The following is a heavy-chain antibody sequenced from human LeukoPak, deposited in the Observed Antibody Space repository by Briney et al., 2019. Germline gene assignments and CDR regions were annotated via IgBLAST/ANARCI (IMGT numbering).Heavy chain of an antibody. CDR2: ISTYNGNT. D-gene: IGHD2-2*01. J-gene: IGHJ6*02. CDR3: ARDWTGLVVLPAGTPYNYHGMDV. CDR1: GRMFTSYG. V-gene: IGHV1-18*01. Sequence: ASVKVSCKASGRMFTSYGISWVRQAPGQGLEWMGWISTYNGNTKYAEKLRGRITMTTDTAASTAYMELRSLRSDDTAVYYCARDWTGLVVLPAGTPYNYHGMDVWGQGTTVTVSS.